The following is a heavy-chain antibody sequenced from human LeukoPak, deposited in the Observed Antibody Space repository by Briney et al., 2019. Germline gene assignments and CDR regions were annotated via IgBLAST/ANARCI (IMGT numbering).Heavy chain of an antibody. Sequence: SQTLSLTCAVSGGSISSGGYSWSWIRQPPGKGLEWIGYIYHSGSTYYNPSLKSRVTISVDRSKNQFSLKLSSVTAADTAVYYCARGPRGQRGEDYWGQGTLVTVSS. CDR1: GGSISSGGYS. V-gene: IGHV4-30-2*01. J-gene: IGHJ4*02. CDR3: ARGPRGQRGEDY. CDR2: IYHSGST. D-gene: IGHD2-21*01.